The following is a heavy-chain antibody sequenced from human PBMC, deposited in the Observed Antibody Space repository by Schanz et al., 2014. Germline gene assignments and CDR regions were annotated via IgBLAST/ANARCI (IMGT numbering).Heavy chain of an antibody. CDR1: GYSFNLFG. CDR2: ISAYNGNM. Sequence: QVQLVQSGAEVQKPGVSVMLSCKTSGYSFNLFGVSWVRQAPGQGLEWMGWISAYNGNMNYAPKFQGRVTMTTDTSTSTAYMELRNLRSDDTAVYYCVRDGDERLVVIFDQWGQGTLVTVSS. V-gene: IGHV1-18*04. D-gene: IGHD3-22*01. J-gene: IGHJ4*02. CDR3: VRDGDERLVVIFDQ.